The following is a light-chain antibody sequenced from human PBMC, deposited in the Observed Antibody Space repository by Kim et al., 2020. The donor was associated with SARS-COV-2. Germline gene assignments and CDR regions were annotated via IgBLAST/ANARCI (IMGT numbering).Light chain of an antibody. CDR2: GAS. CDR1: QSVSSNL. Sequence: EIVLTQSPDPLSLSPGERATLSCRASQSVSSNLLAWYQQKPGQAPRLLIHGASNRATGIPDRFSGSGSGTDFTLTISRLEPEDFAVYYCQQYGSSPRYTCGQGTNLEI. CDR3: QQYGSSPRYT. V-gene: IGKV3-20*01. J-gene: IGKJ2*01.